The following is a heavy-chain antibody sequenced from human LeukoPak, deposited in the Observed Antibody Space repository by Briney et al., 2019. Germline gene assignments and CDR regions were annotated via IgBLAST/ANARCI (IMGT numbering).Heavy chain of an antibody. CDR1: GFTFSSYG. CDR3: AKEAYDILTGLARWYFDY. CDR2: ISYDGSNK. V-gene: IGHV3-30*18. D-gene: IGHD3-9*01. Sequence: PGGSLRLSCAASGFTFSSYGMHWVRQAPGKGLEWVAVISYDGSNKYYADSVKGRFTISRDNSKNTLYLQMNSLRAEDTAVYYCAKEAYDILTGLARWYFDYWGQGTLVTVSS. J-gene: IGHJ4*02.